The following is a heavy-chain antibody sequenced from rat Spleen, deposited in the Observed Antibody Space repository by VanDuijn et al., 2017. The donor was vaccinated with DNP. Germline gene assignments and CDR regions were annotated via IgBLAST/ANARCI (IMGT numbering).Heavy chain of an antibody. J-gene: IGHJ4*01. Sequence: EVQLVESDGGLVQPGRSLKLSCAASGFTFSDYYMAWVRQAPTEGLEWVASISYDGNSPYYRDSVKGRFTISRDNAQSTLYLQMDSLRSEDTATYYCARHRTIMPYYYAMDAWGQGASVTVSS. CDR1: GFTFSDYY. CDR2: ISYDGNSP. D-gene: IGHD3-8*01. V-gene: IGHV5-7*01. CDR3: ARHRTIMPYYYAMDA.